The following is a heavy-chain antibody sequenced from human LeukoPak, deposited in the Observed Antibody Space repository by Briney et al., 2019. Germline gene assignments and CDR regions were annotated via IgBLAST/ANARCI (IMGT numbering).Heavy chain of an antibody. CDR1: GYTFTSYG. V-gene: IGHV1-18*01. J-gene: IGHJ4*02. Sequence: ASVKVSCKASGYTFTSYGISWVRQAPGQGLEWMGWISAYNGNTNYAQKLQGRVTMTTDTSTSTAYMELRSLRSDDTAVYYCARVRGETMIVVAPFDYWGQGTLVTVSS. CDR3: ARVRGETMIVVAPFDY. CDR2: ISAYNGNT. D-gene: IGHD3-22*01.